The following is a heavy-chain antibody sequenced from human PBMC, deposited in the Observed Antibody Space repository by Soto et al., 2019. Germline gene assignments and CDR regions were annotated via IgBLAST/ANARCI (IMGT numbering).Heavy chain of an antibody. V-gene: IGHV2-70*11. CDR1: GFSLSTSGMC. J-gene: IGHJ6*02. CDR2: IDWDDDK. CDR3: ARTQKGYYYYGMDV. Sequence: SGPTLVNPTQTLTLTCTFSGFSLSTSGMCVSWIRQPPGKALEWLARIDWDDDKYYSTSLKTRLTISKDTSKNQVVLTMTNMDPVDTATYYCARTQKGYYYYGMDVWGQGTTVTVSS.